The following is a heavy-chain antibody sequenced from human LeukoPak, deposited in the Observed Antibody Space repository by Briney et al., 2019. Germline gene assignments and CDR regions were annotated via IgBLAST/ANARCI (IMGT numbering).Heavy chain of an antibody. Sequence: PSETLSLTCAVYGGSFSGYYWSWIRQPPGKGLEWIGEINHSGSTNYNPSLKSRVTISVDTSKNQFSLKLSSVTAADTAVYYCARSPGWLSGYYRWYFDYWGQGTLVTVSS. J-gene: IGHJ4*02. CDR2: INHSGST. D-gene: IGHD3-9*01. V-gene: IGHV4-34*01. CDR1: GGSFSGYY. CDR3: ARSPGWLSGYYRWYFDY.